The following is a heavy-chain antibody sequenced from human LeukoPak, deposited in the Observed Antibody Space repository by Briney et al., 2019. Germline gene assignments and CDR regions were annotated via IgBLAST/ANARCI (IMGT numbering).Heavy chain of an antibody. J-gene: IGHJ4*02. CDR2: IYHSGST. V-gene: IGHV4-38-2*01. CDR3: ARGKYYYDSSGYLPLDY. D-gene: IGHD3-22*01. CDR1: GYSISSGYY. Sequence: SETLSLTCAVSGYSISSGYYWGWIRQPPGKGLEWIGSIYHSGSTYYNPSLKSRVTISVDTSKNQFSLKLSSVTAADTAVYYCARGKYYYDSSGYLPLDYWGKGTLVTVSS.